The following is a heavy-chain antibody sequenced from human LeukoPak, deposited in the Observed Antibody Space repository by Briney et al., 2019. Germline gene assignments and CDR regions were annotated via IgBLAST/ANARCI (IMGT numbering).Heavy chain of an antibody. CDR3: AKSGCTTANCHRGYFDY. D-gene: IGHD2/OR15-2a*01. V-gene: IGHV5-51*01. J-gene: IGHJ4*02. CDR1: GYSFTNNW. Sequence: GESLKISCRGSGYSFTNNWIGWVRQMPGKGLEWMGIIYPGDSDTRYNPSFQGQVTISADKSISTAYLQWSSLKASDTAIYYCAKSGCTTANCHRGYFDYWGQGTLVTVSS. CDR2: IYPGDSDT.